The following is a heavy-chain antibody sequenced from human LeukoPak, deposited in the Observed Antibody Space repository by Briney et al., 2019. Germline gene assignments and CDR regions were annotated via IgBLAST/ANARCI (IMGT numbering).Heavy chain of an antibody. D-gene: IGHD3-22*01. CDR3: ARGFLGYYDSSGYCVFDY. Sequence: SETLSLTCTVSGGSISSYYWSWIRQPAGKGLEWIGRIYTSGSTNYNPSLKSRVTMSVDTSKNQFSLKLSSVTAADTAVYYCARGFLGYYDSSGYCVFDYWGQGTLVTVSS. V-gene: IGHV4-4*07. CDR2: IYTSGST. CDR1: GGSISSYY. J-gene: IGHJ4*02.